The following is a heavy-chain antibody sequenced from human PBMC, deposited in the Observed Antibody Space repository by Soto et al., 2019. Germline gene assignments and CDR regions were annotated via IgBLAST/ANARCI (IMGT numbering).Heavy chain of an antibody. J-gene: IGHJ6*02. V-gene: IGHV4-59*01. CDR1: GGSISSYY. CDR2: IYYSGST. D-gene: IGHD6-13*01. Sequence: SETLSLTCTVSGGSISSYYWSWIRQPPGKGLEWIGYIYYSGSTNYNPSLKSRVTISVDTSKNQFSLKLSSVTAADTAVYYCARWDSRYYYYGMDVWGQGTTVTVSS. CDR3: ARWDSRYYYYGMDV.